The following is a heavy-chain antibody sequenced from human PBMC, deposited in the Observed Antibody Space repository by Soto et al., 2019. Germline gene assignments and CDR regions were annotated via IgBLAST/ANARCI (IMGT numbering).Heavy chain of an antibody. CDR1: GGSISSYY. Sequence: SETLSLTCTVSGGSISSYYWSWIRQPPGKGLEWIGYIYYSGSTNYNPSLKSRVTISVDTSKNQFSLKLSSVTAADTAVYYCARHAIGLCSGGSCYSPWGQGTLVTVSS. D-gene: IGHD2-15*01. CDR3: ARHAIGLCSGGSCYSP. CDR2: IYYSGST. V-gene: IGHV4-59*08. J-gene: IGHJ5*02.